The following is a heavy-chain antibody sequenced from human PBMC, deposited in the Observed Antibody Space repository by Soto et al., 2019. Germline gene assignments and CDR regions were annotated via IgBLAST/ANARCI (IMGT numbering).Heavy chain of an antibody. D-gene: IGHD6-13*01. V-gene: IGHV3-30*18. CDR2: ISYDGSNK. J-gene: IGHJ4*02. CDR3: AKDGAGPSSSWYGGPFDY. Sequence: GGSLRLSCAASGFTFSSYGMHWVRQAPGKGLEWVAVISYDGSNKYYADSVKGRFTISRDNSKNTLYLQMNSLRAEDTAVYYCAKDGAGPSSSWYGGPFDYWGQGTLVTVS. CDR1: GFTFSSYG.